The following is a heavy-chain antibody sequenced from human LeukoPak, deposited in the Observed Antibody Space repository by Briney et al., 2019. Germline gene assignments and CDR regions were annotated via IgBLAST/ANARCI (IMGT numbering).Heavy chain of an antibody. D-gene: IGHD3-10*01. J-gene: IGHJ4*02. CDR3: AKDKDTMVRGVTYYFDY. CDR1: GFTFDDYA. Sequence: PGGSLRLSCAASGFTFDDYAMHWVRQAPGKGLEWVSGISLNSGSIGYADSVKGRFTISRDNAKNSLYLQMNSLRAEDTALYYCAKDKDTMVRGVTYYFDYWGQGTLVTVSS. CDR2: ISLNSGSI. V-gene: IGHV3-9*01.